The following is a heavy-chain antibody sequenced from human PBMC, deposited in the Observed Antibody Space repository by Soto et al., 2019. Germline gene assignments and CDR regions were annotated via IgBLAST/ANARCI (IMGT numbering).Heavy chain of an antibody. Sequence: PGGSLRLSCAASGFTFSSYGMHWVRQAPGKGLEWVAVIWYDGSNKYYADSVKGRFTISRDNSKNTLYLQMNSLRAEDTAVYYCARECQLLNCISTRCYSGWIDPWGQGTLVTVSS. V-gene: IGHV3-33*01. CDR3: ARECQLLNCISTRCYSGWIDP. CDR2: IWYDGSNK. J-gene: IGHJ5*02. CDR1: GFTFSSYG. D-gene: IGHD2-2*01.